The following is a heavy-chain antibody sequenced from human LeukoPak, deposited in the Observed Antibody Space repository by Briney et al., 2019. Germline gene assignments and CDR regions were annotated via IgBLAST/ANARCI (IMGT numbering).Heavy chain of an antibody. Sequence: TGGSLRLSCAACGFTFSNAWMSWVRQAPGKGLEWVGRIKSKTDGGTTDYAAPVKGRFTISRDDSKNTLYLQMNSLKTEDTAVYYFTTGGIAVAGYYYYYMDVWGKGTTVTISS. V-gene: IGHV3-15*01. CDR1: GFTFSNAW. CDR3: TTGGIAVAGYYYYYMDV. D-gene: IGHD6-19*01. J-gene: IGHJ6*03. CDR2: IKSKTDGGTT.